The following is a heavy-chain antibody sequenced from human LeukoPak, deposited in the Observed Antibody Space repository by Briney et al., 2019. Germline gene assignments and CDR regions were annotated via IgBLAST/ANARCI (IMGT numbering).Heavy chain of an antibody. V-gene: IGHV1-2*02. J-gene: IGHJ4*02. CDR3: ARDLTSGYDFSFDY. Sequence: GASVKVSCKASGYTFTGYYMHWVRQAPGQGLEWMGWINPNSGGTNYAQKFQGRVTMTRDTSISTAYMELSRLRSDDTAVYYCARDLTSGYDFSFDYWGQGTLVTVSS. CDR2: INPNSGGT. CDR1: GYTFTGYY. D-gene: IGHD5-12*01.